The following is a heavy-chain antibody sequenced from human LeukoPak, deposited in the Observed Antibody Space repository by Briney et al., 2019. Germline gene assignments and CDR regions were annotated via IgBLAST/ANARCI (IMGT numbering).Heavy chain of an antibody. Sequence: GGSLRLSCAASGFTVSSNYMSWVRQAPGKGLEWVSVIYSGGSTYSADSVKGRFTISRDNSKNTLYLQMNSLGAEDTALYYCARESGNYGLDYWGQGTLVTVSS. CDR1: GFTVSSNY. CDR2: IYSGGST. V-gene: IGHV3-53*01. J-gene: IGHJ4*02. D-gene: IGHD1-26*01. CDR3: ARESGNYGLDY.